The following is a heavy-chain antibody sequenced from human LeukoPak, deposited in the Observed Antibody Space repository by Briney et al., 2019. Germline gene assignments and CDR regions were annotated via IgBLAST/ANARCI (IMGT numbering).Heavy chain of an antibody. CDR2: MNPISGNT. J-gene: IGHJ4*02. V-gene: IGHV1-8*01. CDR3: ARAEGEYCSSTSCYRRPPFLTHQKHYYFDY. Sequence: ASVKVSPTASGYTFTSYDINWVRQATVHGREWMGWMNPISGNTGYTQKFPGRVTMTTNTSISTAYMELSSVRSEDTAVYYCARAEGEYCSSTSCYRRPPFLTHQKHYYFDYWGQGTLVTVSS. CDR1: GYTFTSYD. D-gene: IGHD2-2*01.